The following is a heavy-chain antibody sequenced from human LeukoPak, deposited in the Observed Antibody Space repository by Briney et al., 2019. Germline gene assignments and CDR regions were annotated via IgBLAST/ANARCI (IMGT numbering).Heavy chain of an antibody. CDR3: ARGPYTIFGVVPIRYYYYMDV. D-gene: IGHD3-3*01. CDR2: IYNSGTT. CDR1: GYSISSGYY. J-gene: IGHJ6*03. Sequence: SETLSLTCTVSGYSISSGYYWGWIRQPPGKGLEWIAYIYNSGTTNYNPSLKSRVTISVDTSKNQFFLKLSSVTAADTGVYYCARGPYTIFGVVPIRYYYYMDVWGKGTTVTVSS. V-gene: IGHV4-61*01.